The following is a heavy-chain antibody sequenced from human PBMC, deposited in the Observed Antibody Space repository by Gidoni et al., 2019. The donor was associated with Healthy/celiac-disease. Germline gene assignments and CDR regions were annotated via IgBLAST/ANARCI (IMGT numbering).Heavy chain of an antibody. D-gene: IGHD4-17*01. J-gene: IGHJ5*02. CDR2: IIPIFSTA. CDR3: ARDGEIGYGDYGGWFDP. Sequence: QVQLVQSGAEVKKPGYSVKVSCKASGGTFSSYAISWVRQAPGQGLAWRGGIIPIFSTANYAQQFQGRVTISADESPSTAYMELSSLRSEDTAVYYCARDGEIGYGDYGGWFDPWGQGTLVTVSS. V-gene: IGHV1-69*01. CDR1: GGTFSSYA.